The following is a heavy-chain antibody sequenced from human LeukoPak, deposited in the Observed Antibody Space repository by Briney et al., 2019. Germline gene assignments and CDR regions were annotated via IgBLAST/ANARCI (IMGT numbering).Heavy chain of an antibody. CDR3: ARSNQADDY. V-gene: IGHV3-74*01. D-gene: IGHD1-14*01. CDR1: GFTFSSYW. CDR2: INPGGSSI. Sequence: PGGSLRLSCAASGFTFSSYWMHWVRQVPGKGLAWVARINPGGSSITYADSAKGRFTISRDNAKNTLYLQMDSLRAEDTGVYYCARSNQADDYWGQGTLVTVSS. J-gene: IGHJ4*02.